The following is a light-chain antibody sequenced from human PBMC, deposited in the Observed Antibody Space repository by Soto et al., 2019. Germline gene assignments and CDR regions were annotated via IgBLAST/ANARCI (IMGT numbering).Light chain of an antibody. CDR3: QQYGGSPPYT. J-gene: IGKJ2*01. V-gene: IGKV3-20*01. Sequence: EIVLTQSPGTLSLSPGERATLSCRASHSVSSSYLAWYQQKPGQGPRLLIYGASSRATGIPDRFSGSGSGTDFTLTISRLEPEDFALYYCQQYGGSPPYTFGQGTKLEIK. CDR2: GAS. CDR1: HSVSSSY.